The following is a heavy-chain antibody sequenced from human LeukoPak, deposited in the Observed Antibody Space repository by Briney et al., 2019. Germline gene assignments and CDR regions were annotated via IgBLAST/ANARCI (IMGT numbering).Heavy chain of an antibody. D-gene: IGHD6-13*01. Sequence: PGGSLRLSCAASGFTFANYAMSWVRQAPGKGLEWVSTISRSAGRAFYTDSVKGRFTISRDNSMDALSLQMNSLRVEDTAVYYCAKTYSSSWDGFDYWGQGTLVTVSS. V-gene: IGHV3-23*01. J-gene: IGHJ4*02. CDR2: ISRSAGRA. CDR1: GFTFANYA. CDR3: AKTYSSSWDGFDY.